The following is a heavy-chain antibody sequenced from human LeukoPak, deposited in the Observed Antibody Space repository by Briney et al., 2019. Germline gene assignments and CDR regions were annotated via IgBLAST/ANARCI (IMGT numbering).Heavy chain of an antibody. V-gene: IGHV3-23*01. D-gene: IGHD5-24*01. J-gene: IGHJ4*02. CDR1: GFTFSSYG. CDR3: AKDFVGDGYNFDY. Sequence: GGSLRLSCAASGFTFSSYGMSWVRQAPGKGLEWVSAISGSGGSTYYADSVKGRFTISRDNSKNTLYLQMNSLRAEDTAVYYCAKDFVGDGYNFDYWGQGTLVTVSS. CDR2: ISGSGGST.